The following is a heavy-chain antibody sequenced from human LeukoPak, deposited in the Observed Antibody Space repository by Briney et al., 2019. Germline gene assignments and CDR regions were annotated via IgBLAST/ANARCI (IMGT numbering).Heavy chain of an antibody. J-gene: IGHJ6*04. Sequence: VGCLRLSCAASGFTASSDYMNWGREALGQGLGWVSVIYSDGNTYYADSVKGRFTISRDKSKNTLYLQMNSLRAEDPAVYYCAELRITMIGGVWGKGTTVTISS. CDR2: IYSDGNT. CDR1: GFTASSDY. D-gene: IGHD3-10*02. CDR3: AELRITMIGGV. V-gene: IGHV3-53*01.